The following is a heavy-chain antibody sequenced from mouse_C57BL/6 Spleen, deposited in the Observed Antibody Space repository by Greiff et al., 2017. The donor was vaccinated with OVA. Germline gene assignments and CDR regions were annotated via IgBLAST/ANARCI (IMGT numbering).Heavy chain of an antibody. D-gene: IGHD2-2*01. CDR2: ISSGGSYT. J-gene: IGHJ4*01. CDR1: GFTFSSYG. Sequence: EVMLVESGGDLVKPGGSLKLSCAASGFTFSSYGMSWVRQTPDKRLEWVATISSGGSYTYYPDSVKGRFTISRDNAKNTLYLQMSSLKSEDTAMYYCARDGYGGAYYAMDYWGQGTSVTVSS. CDR3: ARDGYGGAYYAMDY. V-gene: IGHV5-6*02.